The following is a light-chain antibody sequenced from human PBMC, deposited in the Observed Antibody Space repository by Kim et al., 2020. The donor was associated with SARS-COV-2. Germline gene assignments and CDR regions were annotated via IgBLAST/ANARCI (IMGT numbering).Light chain of an antibody. CDR2: RDS. CDR3: QVWDSSTAWV. V-gene: IGLV3-9*01. Sequence: ALGKTARITCGGNNIGSKNVHWYQQKQGQAPVLVIYRDSNRPSGIPERFSGSNSGNTATLTISRAQAGDEADYYCQVWDSSTAWVFGGGTQLTVL. J-gene: IGLJ3*02. CDR1: NIGSKN.